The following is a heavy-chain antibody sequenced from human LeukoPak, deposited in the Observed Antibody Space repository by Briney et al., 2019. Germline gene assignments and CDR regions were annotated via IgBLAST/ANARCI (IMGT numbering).Heavy chain of an antibody. V-gene: IGHV4-34*01. J-gene: IGHJ4*02. CDR3: TREATANSGGYYFDY. D-gene: IGHD6-25*01. Sequence: SETLSLTCAAYGGSFSGYYWSWIRQPPGKGLEWIGEINHSGSTNYNPSLKSRVTISVDTSKNQFSLKLSSVTAADTAVYYCTREATANSGGYYFDYWGQGTLVTVSS. CDR1: GGSFSGYY. CDR2: INHSGST.